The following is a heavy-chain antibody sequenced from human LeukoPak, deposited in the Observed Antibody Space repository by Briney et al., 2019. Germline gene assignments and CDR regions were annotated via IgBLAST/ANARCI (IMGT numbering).Heavy chain of an antibody. D-gene: IGHD2-15*01. V-gene: IGHV3-23*01. Sequence: GGSLRLSCAASGFTFSSYAMSWVRQAPGKGLEWVSAISGSGGSTCYADSVKGRFTISRDNSKNTLYLQMNSLRAEDTAVYYCAKGGYCSGGSCYPYYFDYWGQGTLVTVSS. CDR2: ISGSGGST. CDR1: GFTFSSYA. J-gene: IGHJ4*02. CDR3: AKGGYCSGGSCYPYYFDY.